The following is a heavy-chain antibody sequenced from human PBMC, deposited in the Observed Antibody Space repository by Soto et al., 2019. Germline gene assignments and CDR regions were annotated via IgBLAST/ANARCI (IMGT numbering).Heavy chain of an antibody. Sequence: QVQLVQSGAEVKKPGSSVKVSCKASGGTFSSYAISWVRQAPGQGLEWMGGIIAIFGTANYAEVYQGIVTITADESTSTAYLELSSLRSEDTAVDYCAFEGGGYSFDYWGQGTLVTDSS. CDR3: AFEGGGYSFDY. CDR2: IIAIFGTA. V-gene: IGHV1-69*01. J-gene: IGHJ4*02. CDR1: GGTFSSYA. D-gene: IGHD3-16*01.